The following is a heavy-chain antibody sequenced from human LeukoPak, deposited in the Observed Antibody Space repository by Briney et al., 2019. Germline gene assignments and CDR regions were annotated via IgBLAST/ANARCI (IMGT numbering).Heavy chain of an antibody. CDR2: ISGSGGST. J-gene: IGHJ4*02. Sequence: GGFLRLSCAASGFTFSSYAMSWVRQAPGKGLEWVSAISGSGGSTYYADSVKGRFTISRDNSKNTLYLQMNSLRAEDTAVYYCAKDGDILTGYLDYWGQGTLVTVSS. CDR1: GFTFSSYA. CDR3: AKDGDILTGYLDY. D-gene: IGHD3-9*01. V-gene: IGHV3-23*01.